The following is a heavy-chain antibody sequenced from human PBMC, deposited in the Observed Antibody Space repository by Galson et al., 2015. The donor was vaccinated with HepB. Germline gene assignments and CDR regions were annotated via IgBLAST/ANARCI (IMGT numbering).Heavy chain of an antibody. CDR1: GFTFSSYA. D-gene: IGHD3-10*01. CDR3: AKTLIWFGELYMDV. V-gene: IGHV3-23*01. Sequence: SLRLSCAASGFTFSSYAMSWVRQAPGKGLEWVSAISGSGGSTYYADSVKGRFTISRDNSKNTLYLQMNSLRAEDTAVYYCAKTLIWFGELYMDVWGKGTTVTVSS. J-gene: IGHJ6*03. CDR2: ISGSGGST.